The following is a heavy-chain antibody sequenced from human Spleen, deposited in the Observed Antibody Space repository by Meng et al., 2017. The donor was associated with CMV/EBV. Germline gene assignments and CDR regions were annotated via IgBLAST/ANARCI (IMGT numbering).Heavy chain of an antibody. V-gene: IGHV3-30*02. CDR2: IRYDGTNT. Sequence: GESLKISCAAPGFTFDDYAMHWVRQAPGKGLEWVAFIRYDGTNTYYADSVKGRFTISRDNSKNTLYLQINSLRVEDTAMFYCGKGDPHYGFWSGYYPGSAFDIWGQGTMVTVSS. D-gene: IGHD3-3*01. J-gene: IGHJ3*02. CDR3: GKGDPHYGFWSGYYPGSAFDI. CDR1: GFTFDDYA.